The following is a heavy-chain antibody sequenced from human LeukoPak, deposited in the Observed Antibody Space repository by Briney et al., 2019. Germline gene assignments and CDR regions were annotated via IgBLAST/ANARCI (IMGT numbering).Heavy chain of an antibody. CDR3: ARGVLSGSAPFDY. CDR2: ISTFNGNR. Sequence: ASVKVSCKASGYTFTSYGFSWVRQAPGQGLEWMGWISTFNGNRRYAQKLQDRVTMTTDTSTSTVYMELRSLRSDDTAVYYCARGVLSGSAPFDYWGQGTLVIVSS. J-gene: IGHJ4*02. D-gene: IGHD1-26*01. V-gene: IGHV1-18*01. CDR1: GYTFTSYG.